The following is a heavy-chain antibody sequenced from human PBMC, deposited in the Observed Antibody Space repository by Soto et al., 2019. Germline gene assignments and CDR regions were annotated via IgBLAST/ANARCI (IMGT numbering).Heavy chain of an antibody. V-gene: IGHV3-23*01. J-gene: IGHJ3*01. D-gene: IGHD5-12*01. CDR1: GFRFWTYS. CDR3: AKTRLYDNNDYHRDGSDV. CDR2: ISGDGSAT. Sequence: EVKLLESGGGLVQPGESLRLSCAASGFRFWTYSMSWVRQAPGKGLEWVSGISGDGSATSYADSLKGRFTVSRDNSKDTLFLLMKTLRVEDTSVYYCAKTRLYDNNDYHRDGSDVWGPGTAVTVS.